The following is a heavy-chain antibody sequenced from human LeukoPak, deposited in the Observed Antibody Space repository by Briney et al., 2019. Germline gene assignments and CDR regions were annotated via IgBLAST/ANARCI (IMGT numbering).Heavy chain of an antibody. CDR2: IYYSGST. CDR3: ARVLTLSPPFNDYGDYDLGGGWFDP. CDR1: GGSISSGDYY. Sequence: SQTLSLTCAVSGGSISSGDYYWSWIRQPPGKGLEWIGYIYYSGSTYYNPSLKSRVTISVDTSKNQFSLKLSSVTAADTAVYYCARVLTLSPPFNDYGDYDLGGGWFDPWGQGTLVTVSS. D-gene: IGHD4-17*01. J-gene: IGHJ5*02. V-gene: IGHV4-30-4*01.